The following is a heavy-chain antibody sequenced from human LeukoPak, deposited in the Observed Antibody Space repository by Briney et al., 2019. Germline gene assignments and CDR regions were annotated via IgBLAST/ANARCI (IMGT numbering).Heavy chain of an antibody. CDR1: GYTFTGYY. Sequence: GASVKVSCKASGYTFTGYYMHWVRQAPGQGLEWMGWINPNSGGTNYAQKFQGRVTMTRDTSISTAYMELSRLRFDDTAVYYCARLSQYYDIFTGSEYFQHWGQGTLVTVSS. J-gene: IGHJ1*01. CDR3: ARLSQYYDIFTGSEYFQH. CDR2: INPNSGGT. V-gene: IGHV1-2*02. D-gene: IGHD3-9*01.